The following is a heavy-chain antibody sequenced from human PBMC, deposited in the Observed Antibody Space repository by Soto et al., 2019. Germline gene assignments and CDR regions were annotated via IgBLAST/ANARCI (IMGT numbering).Heavy chain of an antibody. D-gene: IGHD6-19*01. Sequence: SETLCLPCTVAGDYSSSRGDYWGWIRQPPGKGLEWIGSIYYSGSTNNNPSLKSRVTISVDKSKNQFSLKLSSVTAADTAVYYCARYPGYSSGWYLYYFDYWGQGTLVTVSS. CDR2: IYYSGST. V-gene: IGHV4-39*07. CDR1: GDYSSSRGDY. J-gene: IGHJ4*02. CDR3: ARYPGYSSGWYLYYFDY.